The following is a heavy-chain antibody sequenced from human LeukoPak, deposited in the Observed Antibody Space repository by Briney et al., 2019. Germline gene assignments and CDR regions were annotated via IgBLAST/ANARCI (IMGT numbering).Heavy chain of an antibody. CDR2: ISYDGSNK. D-gene: IGHD6-19*01. V-gene: IGHV3-30*03. CDR3: MVAVAAFDY. J-gene: IGHJ4*02. Sequence: GGSLRLSCAASGFTFSSYGMHWVRQAPGKGLEWVAVISYDGSNKYYADSVKGRFTISRDNSKNTLYLQMNSLRAEDTAVYYCMVAVAAFDYWGQGTLVTVSS. CDR1: GFTFSSYG.